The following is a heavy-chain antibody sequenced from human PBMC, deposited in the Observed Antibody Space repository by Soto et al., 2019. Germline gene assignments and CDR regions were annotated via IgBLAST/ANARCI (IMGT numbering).Heavy chain of an antibody. CDR2: IYYSGST. J-gene: IGHJ6*01. Sequence: SEMQCLTNPVSGGASSSSSYSLGWMRQPQGKGMEWIWSIYYSGSTYYNPSLKSRVTISVDTSKNQFSLKLSSVTAADTAVYYCARRGTTLYYYYGMDVWGQGTTVIVSS. CDR3: ARRGTTLYYYYGMDV. D-gene: IGHD4-4*01. CDR1: GGASSSSSYS. V-gene: IGHV4-39*01.